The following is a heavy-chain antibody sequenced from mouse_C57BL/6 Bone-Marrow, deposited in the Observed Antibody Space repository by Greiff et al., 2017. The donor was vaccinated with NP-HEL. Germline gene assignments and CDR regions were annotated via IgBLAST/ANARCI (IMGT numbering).Heavy chain of an antibody. Sequence: QVQLQQPGAELVKPGASVKLSCKASGYTFTSYWMQWVKQRPGQGLEWIGEIDPSDSYTTYNQKFKGKATLTVDTSSSTAYMQLSSLTSEDSAGYYCARGDGYYLYWYFDVWGTGTTVTVSS. J-gene: IGHJ1*03. CDR3: ARGDGYYLYWYFDV. CDR2: IDPSDSYT. V-gene: IGHV1-50*01. D-gene: IGHD2-3*01. CDR1: GYTFTSYW.